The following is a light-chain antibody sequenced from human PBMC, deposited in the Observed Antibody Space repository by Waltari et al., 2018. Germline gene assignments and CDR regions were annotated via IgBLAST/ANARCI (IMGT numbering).Light chain of an antibody. J-gene: IGKJ2*01. CDR1: QSISTS. CDR2: VAS. CDR3: QQYGSSPLYT. Sequence: IQMTQSPSSLSASVGDRVTITCRASQSISTSLNWYQQIPGKAPKLLIYVASTLQSGVPSRFSGSGSGTDFSLTISSLQPEDFAVYYCQQYGSSPLYTFGQGTKLEIK. V-gene: IGKV1-39*01.